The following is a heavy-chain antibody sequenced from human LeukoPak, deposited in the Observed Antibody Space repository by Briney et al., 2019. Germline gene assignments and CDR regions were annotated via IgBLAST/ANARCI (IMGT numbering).Heavy chain of an antibody. J-gene: IGHJ4*02. CDR1: GFTFNNYA. Sequence: PGGSLRLSCAASGFTFNNYAMSWVRQAPGKGLEWVSAISDNGGDTKYADSVKGRFTIPRDNSKNTLYLQMNSLRAEDTAIYYCGKDWKLDYWGQGTLVTVSS. D-gene: IGHD1-1*01. V-gene: IGHV3-23*01. CDR3: GKDWKLDY. CDR2: ISDNGGDT.